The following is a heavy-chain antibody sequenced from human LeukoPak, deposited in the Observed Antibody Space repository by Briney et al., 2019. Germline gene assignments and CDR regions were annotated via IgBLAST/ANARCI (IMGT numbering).Heavy chain of an antibody. J-gene: IGHJ4*02. D-gene: IGHD5-12*01. Sequence: GGSLRLSCVASGFTFSSHGMNWVRQAPGKGLEWVSSISSSSSYIYYADSVKGRFTISRDNAKNSLYLQMNSLSAEDTAVYYCARGRLEWVRFGTSFDYWGQGTLVTVSS. CDR1: GFTFSSHG. CDR2: ISSSSSYI. V-gene: IGHV3-21*01. CDR3: ARGRLEWVRFGTSFDY.